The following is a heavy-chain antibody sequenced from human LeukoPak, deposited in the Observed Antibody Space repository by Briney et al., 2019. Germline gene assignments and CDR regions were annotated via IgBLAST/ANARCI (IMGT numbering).Heavy chain of an antibody. Sequence: SETLSLTCTVSGYSISSGCYWGWIRQPPGKGLEWIGSIYNSGSSYYNPSLKSRVTISVDTSKNQFSLKLSSVTAADTAVYYCARQSHDAFDIWGQGTMVTVSS. J-gene: IGHJ3*02. V-gene: IGHV4-38-2*02. CDR3: ARQSHDAFDI. CDR2: IYNSGSS. CDR1: GYSISSGCY.